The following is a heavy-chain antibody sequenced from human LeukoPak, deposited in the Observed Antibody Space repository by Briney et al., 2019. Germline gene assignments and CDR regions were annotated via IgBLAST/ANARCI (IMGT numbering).Heavy chain of an antibody. Sequence: GGSLRLSCAASGFTFSSYAMSWVRQAPGKGLEWVSAISGSGGSTYYADSVKGRFTISRDNAKSILYLQMNSLRAKDTAVYHCARDPAPQGWFDSWGQGTLVTVSS. CDR3: ARDPAPQGWFDS. V-gene: IGHV3-23*01. CDR1: GFTFSSYA. CDR2: ISGSGGST. J-gene: IGHJ5*01.